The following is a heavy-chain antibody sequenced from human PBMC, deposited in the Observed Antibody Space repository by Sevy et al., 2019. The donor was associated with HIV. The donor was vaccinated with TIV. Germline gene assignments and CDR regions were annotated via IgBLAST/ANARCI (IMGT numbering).Heavy chain of an antibody. CDR1: GFTFSSYG. D-gene: IGHD6-6*01. CDR3: AKGASSSPLNYYYYYGMDV. CDR2: IAYDGSNK. J-gene: IGHJ6*02. V-gene: IGHV3-30*18. Sequence: GGSLRLSCAASGFTFSSYGMHWVRQAPGKGLEWVAVIAYDGSNKYYADSVKGRFTISRDNSKNTLYLQMNSLRAEDTAVYYCAKGASSSPLNYYYYYGMDVWCQGTTVTVSS.